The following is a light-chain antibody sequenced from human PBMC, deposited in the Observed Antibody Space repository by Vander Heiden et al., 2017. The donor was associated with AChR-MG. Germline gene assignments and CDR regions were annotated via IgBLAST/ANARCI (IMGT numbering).Light chain of an antibody. CDR3: AAWDYSLSGYVI. J-gene: IGLJ2*01. CDR1: SSNIGSNF. CDR2: RNN. Sequence: QSVLTQPPPTSGTPGQRVTISCSGSSSNIGSNFVYWYQQLPGTAPKLLIYRNNQRPSGVPDRFSGSKSGTSASLAISGLRSEDEADYYCAAWDYSLSGYVIFGGGTKLTVL. V-gene: IGLV1-47*01.